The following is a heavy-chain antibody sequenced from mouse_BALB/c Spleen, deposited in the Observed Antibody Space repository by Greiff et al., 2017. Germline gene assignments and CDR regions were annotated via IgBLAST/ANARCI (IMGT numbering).Heavy chain of an antibody. CDR2: ISDGGSYT. Sequence: EVKLMESGGGLVKPGGSLKLSCAASGFTFSDYYMYWVRQTPEKRLEWVATISDGGSYTYYPDSVKGRFTISRDNAKNNLYLQMSSLKSEDTAMYYCARASYYDYEFAYWGQGTLVTVSA. CDR3: ARASYYDYEFAY. D-gene: IGHD2-4*01. V-gene: IGHV5-4*02. J-gene: IGHJ3*01. CDR1: GFTFSDYY.